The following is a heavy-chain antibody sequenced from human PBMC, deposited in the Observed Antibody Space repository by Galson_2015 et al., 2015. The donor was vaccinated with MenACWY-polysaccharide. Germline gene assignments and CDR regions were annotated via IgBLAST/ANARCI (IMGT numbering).Heavy chain of an antibody. CDR3: AREGSRIVFHAFDI. Sequence: SLRLSCAAAGSRFSNSGMHWVRQAPGKGLVWVAVIQYDGSNKVYADSVQGRFTISRDNSKHTVFLEMNTLGVEVTAVYYCAREGSRIVFHAFDIWGQGTMVTGSS. CDR2: IQYDGSNK. D-gene: IGHD2-2*01. J-gene: IGHJ3*02. V-gene: IGHV3-33*01. CDR1: GSRFSNSG.